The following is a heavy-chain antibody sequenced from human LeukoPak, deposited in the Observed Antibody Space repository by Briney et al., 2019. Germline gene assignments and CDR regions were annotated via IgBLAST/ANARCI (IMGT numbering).Heavy chain of an antibody. V-gene: IGHV3-21*01. CDR1: GFTFSSYS. Sequence: GGSLRLSCAASGFTFSSYSMNWVRQAPGKGLEWVSSISCTSSSIYYADSVKGRFTISRDNAKNSLYLQMNSLRAEDTAVYYCASFGSSWDFAYWGQGTLVTVSS. J-gene: IGHJ4*02. CDR2: ISCTSSSI. D-gene: IGHD6-13*01. CDR3: ASFGSSWDFAY.